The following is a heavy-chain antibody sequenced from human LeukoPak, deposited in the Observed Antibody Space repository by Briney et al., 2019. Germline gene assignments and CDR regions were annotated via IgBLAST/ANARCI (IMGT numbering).Heavy chain of an antibody. V-gene: IGHV3-7*01. CDR1: GFTFSSYW. CDR2: IKQDGSEK. Sequence: GGSLRLSCAASGFTFSSYWMSWVRQAPGKGLEWVANIKQDGSEKYYVDSVKGRFTISRDNAKNSLYLQMNSLRAEDTAVYYCARDRKGGYGSYYYGMDVWGQGTTVTVSS. D-gene: IGHD5-12*01. J-gene: IGHJ6*02. CDR3: ARDRKGGYGSYYYGMDV.